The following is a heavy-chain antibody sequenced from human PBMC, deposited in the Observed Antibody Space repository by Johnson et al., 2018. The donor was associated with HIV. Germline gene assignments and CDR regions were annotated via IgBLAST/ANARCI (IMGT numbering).Heavy chain of an antibody. CDR2: ISYDGSNK. CDR3: ARDDAFDI. CDR1: GFTFSSYT. V-gene: IGHV3-30*04. J-gene: IGHJ3*02. Sequence: VQLVESGGDLVQPGRSLRLSCVVSGFTFSSYTMHWVRQAPGKGLEWVAVISYDGSNKYFADSVKGRFTISRDNAKNSLYLQMNSLRAEDTAVYYCARDDAFDIWGQGTRVTVSS.